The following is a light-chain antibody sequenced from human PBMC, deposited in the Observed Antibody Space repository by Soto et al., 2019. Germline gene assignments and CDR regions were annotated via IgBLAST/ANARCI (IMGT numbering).Light chain of an antibody. CDR2: KAS. Sequence: DIQMTQSPSTLSASVGERVTITCRASQSISAWLAWYQQKPRKAPKLLIYKASNVESGVPSRFSGSGSGTEFTLTISSLQPDYFATYYCQQYHSYPLTFGQGTRLEIK. CDR1: QSISAW. CDR3: QQYHSYPLT. V-gene: IGKV1-5*03. J-gene: IGKJ5*01.